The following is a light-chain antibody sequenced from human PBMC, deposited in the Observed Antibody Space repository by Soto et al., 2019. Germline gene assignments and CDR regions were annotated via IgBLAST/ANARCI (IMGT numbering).Light chain of an antibody. CDR1: QSVGSY. Sequence: EIVLTQSPATLSFSPGETATLSCRASQSVGSYLAWYQQKPGQAPRLLIYDVSNRATGIPARFTGSGSGTDFTLTISSLEPEDFAVYYCQHRTRWPPIFPFGPGTKVDVK. CDR2: DVS. V-gene: IGKV3-11*01. CDR3: QHRTRWPPIFP. J-gene: IGKJ3*01.